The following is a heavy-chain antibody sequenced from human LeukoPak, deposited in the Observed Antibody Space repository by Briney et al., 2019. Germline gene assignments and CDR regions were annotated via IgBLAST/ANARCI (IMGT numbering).Heavy chain of an antibody. J-gene: IGHJ4*02. CDR1: GFTLRIAA. D-gene: IGHD2-8*01. Sequence: GGSLRLSSVEPGFTLRIAAVSLVCQAPGKGLEWVSSISGSGGSTYSADSVKGRFTISRDNSKNTLYLQMNSLRAEDTALYYFVKERSGTKYICHGEGDYWGQGTLVTVSS. CDR3: VKERSGTKYICHGEGDY. CDR2: ISGSGGST. V-gene: IGHV3-23*01.